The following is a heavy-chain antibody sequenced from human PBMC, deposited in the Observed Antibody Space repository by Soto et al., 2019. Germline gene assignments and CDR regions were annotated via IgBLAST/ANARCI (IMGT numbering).Heavy chain of an antibody. CDR2: IYYSGST. D-gene: IGHD3-10*01. V-gene: IGHV4-30-4*01. CDR3: ARAYGSGRYLALDDYYYGMDV. Sequence: SETLSLTCTVSGGSISSGDYYWSWIRQPPGKGLEWIGYIYYSGSTYYNPSLKSRVTISVDTSKNQFSLKLSSVTAADTAVYYCARAYGSGRYLALDDYYYGMDVWGQGTTVTVSS. CDR1: GGSISSGDYY. J-gene: IGHJ6*02.